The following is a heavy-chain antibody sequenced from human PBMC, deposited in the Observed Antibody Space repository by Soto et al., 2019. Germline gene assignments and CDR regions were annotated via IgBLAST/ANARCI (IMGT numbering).Heavy chain of an antibody. J-gene: IGHJ4*02. D-gene: IGHD3-3*01. CDR1: GGSISSGDYY. CDR2: IYYSGST. CDR3: AREARITIFGVVIPYGYFDY. V-gene: IGHV4-30-4*01. Sequence: LSLTCTVSGGSISSGDYYWSWIRQPPGKGLEWIGYIYYSGSTYYNPSLKSRVTISVDTSKNQFSLKLSSVTAADTAVYYCAREARITIFGVVIPYGYFDYWGQGTLVTVSS.